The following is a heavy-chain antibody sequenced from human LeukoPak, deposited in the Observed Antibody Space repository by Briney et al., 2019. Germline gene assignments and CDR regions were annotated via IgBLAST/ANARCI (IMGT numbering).Heavy chain of an antibody. Sequence: HPGGSLRLSCAASGFTFSSYAMSWVRQAPGKGLEWVSAISGSGGSTYYADSVKGRFTISRDNSKNTLYLQMNSLRAEDTAVYYCAKASWRWLQSRGDYFDYWGQGTLVTVSS. D-gene: IGHD5-24*01. CDR2: ISGSGGST. J-gene: IGHJ4*02. V-gene: IGHV3-23*01. CDR1: GFTFSSYA. CDR3: AKASWRWLQSRGDYFDY.